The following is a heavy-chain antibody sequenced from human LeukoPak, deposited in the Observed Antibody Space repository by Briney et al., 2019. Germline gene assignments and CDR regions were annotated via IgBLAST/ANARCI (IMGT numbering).Heavy chain of an antibody. CDR1: GGSISSYY. D-gene: IGHD5-24*01. CDR2: IYYTGST. J-gene: IGHJ4*02. Sequence: TSETLSLTCTVSGGSISSYYWTWIRQPPGKGLEWIGYIYYTGSTGYNPSLKSRVTISLDTSKNQFSLKLSSVTAADTAVYYCARLEKKATGWDWGQGTLVIVSS. CDR3: ARLEKKATGWD. V-gene: IGHV4-59*08.